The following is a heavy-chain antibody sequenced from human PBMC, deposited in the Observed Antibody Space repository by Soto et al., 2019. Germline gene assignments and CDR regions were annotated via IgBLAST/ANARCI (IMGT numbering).Heavy chain of an antibody. CDR2: ISYDGSNK. CDR1: GFTFSSYA. Sequence: PGGSLRLSCAASGFTFSSYAMHWVRQAPGKGLEWVAVISYDGSNKYYADSVKGRFTISRDNSKNTLYLQMNSLRAEDTAVYYCAKNQFSRLRLRPTAFDYWGQGTLVTVSS. V-gene: IGHV3-30-3*01. J-gene: IGHJ4*02. CDR3: AKNQFSRLRLRPTAFDY. D-gene: IGHD5-12*01.